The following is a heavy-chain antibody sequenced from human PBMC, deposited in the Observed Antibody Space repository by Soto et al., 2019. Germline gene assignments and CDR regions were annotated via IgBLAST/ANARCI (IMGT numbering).Heavy chain of an antibody. CDR3: AREYAYSSSWSNWFDP. CDR2: VIPIFGTA. Sequence: QVQLVQSGAEVKKPGSSVKVSCKASGGTFSSYAISWVRQAPGQGLEWMGGVIPIFGTANYAQKFQGRVTITADESTSTADMELSSLRSEDTAVYYCAREYAYSSSWSNWFDPCGQGTLVTVSS. V-gene: IGHV1-69*01. J-gene: IGHJ5*02. CDR1: GGTFSSYA. D-gene: IGHD6-13*01.